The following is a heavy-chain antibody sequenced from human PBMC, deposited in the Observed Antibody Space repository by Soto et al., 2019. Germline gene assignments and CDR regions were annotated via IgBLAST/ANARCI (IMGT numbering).Heavy chain of an antibody. CDR3: ARPVAGTDWFDP. D-gene: IGHD6-19*01. V-gene: IGHV1-18*04. CDR2: ISAYNGNT. Sequence: ASVKVSCKASGYTFTDYFIHWVRQAPGQGLEWMGWISAYNGNTNYAQKLQGRVTMTTDTSTSTAYMELRSLRSDDTAVYYCARPVAGTDWFDPWGQGTLVTVSS. J-gene: IGHJ5*02. CDR1: GYTFTDYF.